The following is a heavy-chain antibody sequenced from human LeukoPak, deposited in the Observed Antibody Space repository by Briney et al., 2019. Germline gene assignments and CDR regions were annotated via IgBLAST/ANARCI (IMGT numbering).Heavy chain of an antibody. V-gene: IGHV4-59*01. CDR2: IYYSGST. D-gene: IGHD3-22*01. CDR1: GGSISHYY. Sequence: SETLSLTCTVSGGSISHYYWSWIRQPPGKGLEWIGYIYYSGSTNYNPSLKSRVAISVDTSKNQFSLKLSSVTAADTAVYYCARGYYDSSGYLISYNWFDPWGQGTLVTVSS. J-gene: IGHJ5*02. CDR3: ARGYYDSSGYLISYNWFDP.